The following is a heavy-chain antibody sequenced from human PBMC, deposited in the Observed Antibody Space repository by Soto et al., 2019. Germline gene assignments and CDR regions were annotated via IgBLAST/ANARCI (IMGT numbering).Heavy chain of an antibody. CDR3: AKGIGPRSGSGGDY. CDR2: ISYDGSNK. D-gene: IGHD3-10*01. Sequence: QVQLVESGGGVVQPGRSLRLSCAASGFTFSSYGMHWVRQAPGQGLEWVAVISYDGSNKYYADSVKGRFSISRDNSKNTLYLQMDSLRAEDTAVYYCAKGIGPRSGSGGDYWGQGTLVTVSS. V-gene: IGHV3-30*18. CDR1: GFTFSSYG. J-gene: IGHJ4*02.